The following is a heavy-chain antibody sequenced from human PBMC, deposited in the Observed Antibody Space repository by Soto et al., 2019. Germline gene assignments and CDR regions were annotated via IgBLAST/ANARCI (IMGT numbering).Heavy chain of an antibody. CDR2: INHSGST. CDR3: ARGRRFLGYYGSGSDYENWFDP. J-gene: IGHJ5*02. D-gene: IGHD3-10*01. V-gene: IGHV4-34*01. CDR1: GGSFSGYY. Sequence: LSLTCAVYGGSFSGYYWRWIRQPPRKVLEWIGEINHSGSTNYNPSLKSRVTISVDTSKNQFSLKLSSVTAAETAVYYCARGRRFLGYYGSGSDYENWFDPWGQGNLGT.